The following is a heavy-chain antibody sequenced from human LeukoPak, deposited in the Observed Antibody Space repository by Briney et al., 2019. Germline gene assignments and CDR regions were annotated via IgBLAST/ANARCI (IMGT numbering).Heavy chain of an antibody. CDR1: GYTFTSYG. J-gene: IGHJ4*02. CDR3: ARDHNYCSGGSCYSS. V-gene: IGHV1-18*01. D-gene: IGHD2-15*01. CDR2: ISAYNGNT. Sequence: ASVKVSCKASGYTFTSYGISWVRQAPGQGLEWMGWISAYNGNTNYAQKLRGRVTMTTDTSTSTAYMELRSLRSDDTAVYYCARDHNYCSGGSCYSSWGQGTLVTVSS.